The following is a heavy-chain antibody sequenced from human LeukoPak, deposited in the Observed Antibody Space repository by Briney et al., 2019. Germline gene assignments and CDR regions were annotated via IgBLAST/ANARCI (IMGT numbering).Heavy chain of an antibody. D-gene: IGHD3-22*01. CDR2: IYTSGSP. CDR3: ARLVVITTFDWFDP. V-gene: IGHV4-4*07. J-gene: IGHJ5*02. CDR1: GGSISSYY. Sequence: ASETLSLTCTVSGGSISSYYWSWIRQPAGKGLEWIGRIYTSGSPNYNPSLKSRVTMSVDTSKNQFSLKLTSVTAADTAVYYCARLVVITTFDWFDPWGQGTLVTVSS.